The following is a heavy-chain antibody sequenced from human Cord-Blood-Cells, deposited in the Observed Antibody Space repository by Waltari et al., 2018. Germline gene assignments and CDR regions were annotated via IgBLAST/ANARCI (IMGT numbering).Heavy chain of an antibody. J-gene: IGHJ4*02. Sequence: QVQLVQSGAEVKKPGSSVKVSCKASGGTFSTYAISWVRQALGQGVEWRGGIIPIFGTANYAQKFQGRVTITADESTSTAYMELSSLRSDDTAVYYCASLEQLVRDYWGQGTLVTVAS. CDR3: ASLEQLVRDY. CDR2: IIPIFGTA. D-gene: IGHD6-13*01. V-gene: IGHV1-69*01. CDR1: GGTFSTYA.